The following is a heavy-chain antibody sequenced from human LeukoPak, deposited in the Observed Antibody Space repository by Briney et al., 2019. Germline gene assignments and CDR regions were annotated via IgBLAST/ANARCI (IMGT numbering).Heavy chain of an antibody. CDR3: ARTHGGFDP. Sequence: PSQTLSLTCAVSGGSISSGGYSWSWIRQPPGKGLEWIGYIYHSGSTYYNPSLKSRVTISVDRSKNQFSLKLSSVTAADTAVYYCARTHGGFDPWGQGTLVTVSS. J-gene: IGHJ5*02. CDR1: GGSISSGGYS. D-gene: IGHD3-10*01. CDR2: IYHSGST. V-gene: IGHV4-30-2*01.